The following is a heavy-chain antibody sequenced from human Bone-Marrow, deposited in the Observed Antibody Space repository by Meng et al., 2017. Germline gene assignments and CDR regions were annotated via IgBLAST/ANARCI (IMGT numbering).Heavy chain of an antibody. J-gene: IGHJ4*02. V-gene: IGHV4-34*01. Sequence: SETLSLTCTVSGGSISSYYWSWIRQPPGKGLEWIGEINHSGSTNYNPSLKSRVTISVDTSKNQFSLKLSSVTAADTAVYYCARGVYLGYWGQGTLVTVSS. CDR3: ARGVYLGY. CDR2: INHSGST. CDR1: GGSISSYY.